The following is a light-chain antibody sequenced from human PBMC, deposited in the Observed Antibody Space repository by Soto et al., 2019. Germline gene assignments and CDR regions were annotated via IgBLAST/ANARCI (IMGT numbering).Light chain of an antibody. Sequence: QSVLTQPPSVSGAPGQRVTLSCTGSSSNIGAGYDVHWYQQLPGTAPKLLIYGNSNRPSGVPDRFSGSKSGTSASLAITGLQAEDEADYYCQSYDSSDWVFGVGTQLTVL. J-gene: IGLJ3*02. CDR2: GNS. CDR3: QSYDSSDWV. V-gene: IGLV1-40*01. CDR1: SSNIGAGYD.